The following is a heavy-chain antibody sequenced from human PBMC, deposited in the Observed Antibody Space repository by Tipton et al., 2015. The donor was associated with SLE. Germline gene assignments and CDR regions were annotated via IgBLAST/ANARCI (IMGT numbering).Heavy chain of an antibody. J-gene: IGHJ3*02. CDR3: AKYLGLYIGAFDI. CDR2: IRYDGSNK. Sequence: SGFTFSSYGMHWVRQAPGKGLEWVAFIRYDGSNKYYADSVKGRFTISRDNSKNTLYLQMNSLRAEDTAVYYCAKYLGLYIGAFDIWGQGTMVTVSS. D-gene: IGHD3-10*01. CDR1: GFTFSSYG. V-gene: IGHV3-30*02.